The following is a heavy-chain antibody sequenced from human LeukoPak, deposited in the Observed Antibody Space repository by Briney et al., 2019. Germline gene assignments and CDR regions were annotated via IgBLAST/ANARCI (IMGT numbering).Heavy chain of an antibody. CDR1: GFTFSDYY. D-gene: IGHD6-13*01. V-gene: IGHV3-11*01. CDR3: ARAPYSSTWYYFDY. Sequence: GGSLRLSCAASGFTFSDYYMSWIRQAPGKGLEWVSYISSSGSLISYADSVKGRFTTSRDNTNNSLFLQMNSLRAEDTAVYYCARAPYSSTWYYFDYWGQGTLVTVSS. J-gene: IGHJ4*02. CDR2: ISSSGSLI.